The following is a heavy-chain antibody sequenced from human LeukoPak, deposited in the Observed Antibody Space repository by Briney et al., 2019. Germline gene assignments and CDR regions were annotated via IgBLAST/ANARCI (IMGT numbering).Heavy chain of an antibody. D-gene: IGHD3-22*01. CDR1: GYTFTTYY. V-gene: IGHV1-46*01. CDR2: INPSGGST. J-gene: IGHJ4*02. Sequence: ASVKVSCKASGYTFTTYYMHWVRQAPGQGLEWMGIINPSGGSTNYAQTFQGRVTMTRDMSTSTVYMELSSLRSEDTAVYYCARVHHYFDIAFDYWGQGTLVTVSS. CDR3: ARVHHYFDIAFDY.